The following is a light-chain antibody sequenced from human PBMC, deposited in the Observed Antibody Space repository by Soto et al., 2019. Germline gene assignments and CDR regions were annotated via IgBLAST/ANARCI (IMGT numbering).Light chain of an antibody. J-gene: IGLJ1*01. CDR2: EGS. V-gene: IGLV2-23*01. CDR3: CSYAGSTTYV. Sequence: QSVLTQPASVSGSPGQSITISCTGTSSDVGSYNLVSWYQQHPGKAPKLMIYEGSKRPSGVSNRFSGSKSGNTAYLTISGLQAEDEADYYCCSYAGSTTYVFGTAKKVTV. CDR1: SSDVGSYNL.